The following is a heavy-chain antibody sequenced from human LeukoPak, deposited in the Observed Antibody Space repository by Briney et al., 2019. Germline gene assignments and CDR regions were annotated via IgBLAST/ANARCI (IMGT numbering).Heavy chain of an antibody. V-gene: IGHV3-66*01. CDR1: GFTVSSNY. Sequence: GGSLRLSCAASGFTVSSNYMSWVRQAPGKGLEWVSIIYTGGSTYYADPVKGRFTTSRDNSKNTLYLQINSLRVEDTAVYYCARGHYDSSGYYIGPFDYWGQGTLVTVFS. CDR2: IYTGGST. CDR3: ARGHYDSSGYYIGPFDY. J-gene: IGHJ4*02. D-gene: IGHD3-22*01.